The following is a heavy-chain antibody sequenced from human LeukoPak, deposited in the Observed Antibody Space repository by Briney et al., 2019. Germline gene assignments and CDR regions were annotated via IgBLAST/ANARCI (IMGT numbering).Heavy chain of an antibody. CDR2: ISGSGGST. V-gene: IGHV3-23*01. J-gene: IGHJ3*01. CDR1: GFTFSSYA. Sequence: PGRSLRLSCAASGFTFSSYAMSWVRQAPGKGLEWVSCISGSGGSTYYADSVKGRFTISRDNSKNTLYLQMNSLRAEDTAVYYCAKEGYSGRPHDAFDFWGQGTMVTVSS. D-gene: IGHD1-26*01. CDR3: AKEGYSGRPHDAFDF.